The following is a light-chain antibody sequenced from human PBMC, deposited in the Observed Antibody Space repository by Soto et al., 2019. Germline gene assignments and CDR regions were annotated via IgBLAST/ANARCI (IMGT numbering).Light chain of an antibody. V-gene: IGKV3-15*01. CDR1: QSVSNN. Sequence: IGMTQSLSTLSVSPGERATLSCRASQSVSNNLAWYQQKPGQAPRLLIYGASTRATGIPARFSGSGSGTEFTLTITSLQSEDFAVYYCQQYSYWPPYTFGQGTKVDIK. CDR2: GAS. CDR3: QQYSYWPPYT. J-gene: IGKJ2*01.